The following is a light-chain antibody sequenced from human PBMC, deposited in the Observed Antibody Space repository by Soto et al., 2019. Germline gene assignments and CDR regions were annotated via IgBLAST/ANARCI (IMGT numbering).Light chain of an antibody. CDR2: DVS. CDR3: CSYAGSYTLV. J-gene: IGLJ1*01. CDR1: SSDVGGYNY. V-gene: IGLV2-11*01. Sequence: QSVLTQPRSVSGSPGQSVTISCTGTSSDVGGYNYVSWYQQHPGKAPKLMIYDVSKRPSGVPVRFSGSKSGNTASLTFSGLQAEDEVDYYCCSYAGSYTLVFGTGTKVTVL.